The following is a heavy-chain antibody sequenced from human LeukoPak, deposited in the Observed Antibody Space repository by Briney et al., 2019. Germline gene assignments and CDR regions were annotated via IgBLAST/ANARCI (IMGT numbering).Heavy chain of an antibody. CDR2: ISSSSSTI. CDR3: AKDLAVQGG. CDR1: GFTFSSYS. J-gene: IGHJ4*02. D-gene: IGHD3-10*01. V-gene: IGHV3-48*01. Sequence: GGSLRLSCAASGFTFSSYSMNWVRQAPGKGLEWVSYISSSSSTIYYADSVKGRFTISRDNSKNTLYLQMNSLRAEDTAVHYCAKDLAVQGGWGQGTLVTVSS.